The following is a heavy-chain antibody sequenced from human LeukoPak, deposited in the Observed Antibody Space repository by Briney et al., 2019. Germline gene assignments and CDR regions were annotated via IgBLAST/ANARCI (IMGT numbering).Heavy chain of an antibody. V-gene: IGHV3-33*01. J-gene: IGHJ4*02. CDR1: GFIISNYG. CDR3: ARGGCYYVDDY. Sequence: GGSLRLSCAASGFIISNYGMHWVRQAPGKGLEWVAIIWYDGSNQYYADSVKGRFTISRDNSRNTVYLQMSTLRAEDTAVYHCARGGCYYVDDYWGQGTLVTVSS. CDR2: IWYDGSNQ. D-gene: IGHD1-26*01.